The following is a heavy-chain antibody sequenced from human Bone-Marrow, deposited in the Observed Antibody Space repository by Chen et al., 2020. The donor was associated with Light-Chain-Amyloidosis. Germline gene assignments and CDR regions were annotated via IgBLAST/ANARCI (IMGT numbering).Heavy chain of an antibody. Sequence: QLQESGPGLVEPSKTLSLTCTVSGVSTITSREYYWGWMRQTPRKGLEWIGSIFYGDITYYNPNLKSRVTLSVDPSNSRISLRLRSVTAADTAVYYCAREGTAMGRGQFLNFFYYMDVWGKGTTVTVSS. CDR2: IFYGDIT. J-gene: IGHJ6*03. V-gene: IGHV4-39*07. D-gene: IGHD5-18*01. CDR1: GVSTITSREYY. CDR3: AREGTAMGRGQFLNFFYYMDV.